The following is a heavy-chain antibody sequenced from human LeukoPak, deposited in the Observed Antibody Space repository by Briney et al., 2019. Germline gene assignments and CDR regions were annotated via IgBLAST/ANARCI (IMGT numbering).Heavy chain of an antibody. CDR2: IYYSGST. CDR1: GGSISSYY. CDR3: ARGDSSGYSYYFDY. Sequence: SETLSLTCTVSGGSISSYYWSWIRQPPGKGLEWIGYIYYSGSTNYNPSLKSRVTISVDTSKNQFSLKLSSVTAADTAVYYCARGDSSGYSYYFDYWGQGTLVTVSS. J-gene: IGHJ4*02. D-gene: IGHD3-22*01. V-gene: IGHV4-59*01.